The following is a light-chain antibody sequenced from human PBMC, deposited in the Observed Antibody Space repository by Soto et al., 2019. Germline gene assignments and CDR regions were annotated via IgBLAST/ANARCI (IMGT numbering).Light chain of an antibody. J-gene: IGKJ2*03. Sequence: TVMTQPPATLSVSPGDTATLSCRSSQNVHINLAWYQQKPGQAPTLLIYGVSARAPGVPARFSGTGSGTEYTLTIRNLQSEDFGVYYCKQYEAWSRSFGQGTK. CDR1: QNVHIN. CDR2: GVS. V-gene: IGKV3-15*01. CDR3: KQYEAWSRS.